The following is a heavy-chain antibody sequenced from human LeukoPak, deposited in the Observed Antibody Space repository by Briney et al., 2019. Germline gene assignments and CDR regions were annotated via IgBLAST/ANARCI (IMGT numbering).Heavy chain of an antibody. CDR1: GFTFSSYA. D-gene: IGHD5-18*01. CDR2: ISYDGSNK. V-gene: IGHV3-30-3*01. J-gene: IGHJ4*02. CDR3: ARGDTAAPRRDEFHY. Sequence: PGRSLRLSCAASGFTFSSYAMHWVRQAPGKGLEWVAFISYDGSNKYYADSVKGRFTISGDNSKNTLYLQMNSLRAEDTAVYHCARGDTAAPRRDEFHYWGQGTLVTVSS.